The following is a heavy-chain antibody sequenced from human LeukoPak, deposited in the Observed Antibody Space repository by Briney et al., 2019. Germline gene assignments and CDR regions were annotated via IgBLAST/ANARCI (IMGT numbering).Heavy chain of an antibody. Sequence: SETLSLTCAVSGVSISSNLWWTWVRQPPGKGLEWIAEIHHSGSINYNPSLKSRVTISVDKAKNQFSLKLSSVTAADTAVYYCAKTTPARQPSRHFDYWGQGTLVTVSS. J-gene: IGHJ4*02. V-gene: IGHV4-4*02. CDR1: GVSISSNLW. D-gene: IGHD2-2*01. CDR3: AKTTPARQPSRHFDY. CDR2: IHHSGSI.